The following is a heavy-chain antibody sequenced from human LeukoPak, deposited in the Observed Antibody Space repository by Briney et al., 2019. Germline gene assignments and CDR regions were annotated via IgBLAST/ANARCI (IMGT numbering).Heavy chain of an antibody. V-gene: IGHV1-8*01. CDR1: GYTFTSYD. CDR3: ARSRLEEVAGHFPYDY. D-gene: IGHD6-19*01. J-gene: IGHJ4*02. CDR2: MNPNSGNT. Sequence: GASVKVSCKASGYTFTSYDINWVRQATGQGLEWMGWMNPNSGNTGYAQKFQGRVTMTRNTSISTAYMELSSLRSEDTAVYYCARSRLEEVAGHFPYDYWGQGTLITVSS.